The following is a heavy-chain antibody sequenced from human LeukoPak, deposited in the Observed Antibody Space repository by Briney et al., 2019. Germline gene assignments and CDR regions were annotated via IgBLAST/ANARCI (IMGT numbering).Heavy chain of an antibody. J-gene: IGHJ4*02. Sequence: ASVKVSCKASGGTFSSYAISWVRQAPGQGLEWMGGIIPIFGTANYAQKFQGRVTITADEPTSTAYMELSSLRSEDTAVYYCARGAEGYSYANDYWGQGTLVTVSP. CDR1: GGTFSSYA. CDR3: ARGAEGYSYANDY. V-gene: IGHV1-69*13. CDR2: IIPIFGTA. D-gene: IGHD5-18*01.